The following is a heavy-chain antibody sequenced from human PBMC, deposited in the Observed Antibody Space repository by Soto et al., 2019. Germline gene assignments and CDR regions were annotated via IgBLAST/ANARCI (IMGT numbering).Heavy chain of an antibody. CDR2: ISGSGGST. CDR3: AKDSLVVVAAAPYYFDY. V-gene: IGHV3-23*04. J-gene: IGHJ4*02. CDR1: GFTFDDYA. Sequence: EVQLVESGGGLVQPGRSLRLSCAASGFTFDDYALHWVRQVPGKGLEWVSGISGSGGSTYSADSVKGRFTISRDNSKNTLYLQMNSLRAEDTAVYYCAKDSLVVVAAAPYYFDYWGQGTLVTVSS. D-gene: IGHD2-15*01.